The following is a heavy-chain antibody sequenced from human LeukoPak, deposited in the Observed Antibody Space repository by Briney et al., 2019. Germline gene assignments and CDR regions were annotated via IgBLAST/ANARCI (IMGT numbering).Heavy chain of an antibody. CDR2: IYYSGST. V-gene: IGHV4-34*01. D-gene: IGHD3-3*01. Sequence: SETLSLTCAVYGGSFSGYYWSWIRQPPGKGLEWIGSIYYSGSTYYNPSLKSRVTISVDTSKNQFSLKLSSVTAADTAVYYCARCITIFGMVIIPYYFDYWGQGTLVTVSS. CDR3: ARCITIFGMVIIPYYFDY. CDR1: GGSFSGYY. J-gene: IGHJ4*02.